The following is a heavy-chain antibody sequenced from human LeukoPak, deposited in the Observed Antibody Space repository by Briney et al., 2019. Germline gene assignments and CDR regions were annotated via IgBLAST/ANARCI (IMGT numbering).Heavy chain of an antibody. CDR1: GYTFTGYY. CDR2: INPNSGGT. D-gene: IGHD6-13*01. J-gene: IGHJ4*02. V-gene: IGHV1-2*02. Sequence: ASVKVSCKASGYTFTGYYMHWVRQAPGQGLEWMGWINPNSGGTNYAQKFQGRVTITADKSTSTAYMELSSLRSEDTAVYYCARYSIAAAGANYDYWGQGTLVTVSS. CDR3: ARYSIAAAGANYDY.